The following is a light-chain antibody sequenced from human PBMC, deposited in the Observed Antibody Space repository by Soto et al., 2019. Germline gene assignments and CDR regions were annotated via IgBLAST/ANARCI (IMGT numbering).Light chain of an antibody. J-gene: IGLJ2*01. CDR3: SSYTARSTPVV. CDR1: SSDVGGYDY. V-gene: IGLV2-14*01. CDR2: EVS. Sequence: QPVLTQPASVSGSPGQSITISCTGTSSDVGGYDYVSWYQQHPGTAPKLMIFEVSNRPSGVSDRFSGSKSGNTASLTISGLQADDEADYSCSSYTARSTPVVFGGGTKLTVL.